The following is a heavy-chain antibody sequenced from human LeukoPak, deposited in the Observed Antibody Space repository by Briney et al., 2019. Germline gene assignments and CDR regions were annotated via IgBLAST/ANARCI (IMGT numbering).Heavy chain of an antibody. V-gene: IGHV1-18*01. CDR3: ARSTGSGWFLDV. CDR1: GGTFSSYA. D-gene: IGHD6-19*01. J-gene: IGHJ6*02. CDR2: ISAYNGNT. Sequence: ASVKVSCKASGGTFSSYAISWVRQAPGQGLERMGWISAYNGNTNCAQKLQGRVTMTTDTSTSTAYMELRSLRSDDTAVYYCARSTGSGWFLDVWGQGTTVTVSS.